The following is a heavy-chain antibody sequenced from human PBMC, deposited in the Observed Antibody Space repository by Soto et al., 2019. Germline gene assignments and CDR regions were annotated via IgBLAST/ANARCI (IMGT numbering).Heavy chain of an antibody. CDR1: GYTFTSYG. Sequence: QVQLVQSGAEVKKPGASVKVSCKASGYTFTSYGITWVRQAPGQGLEWMGWISAYNGNTNYAQKLQGRVTMTTDTSTSTAYMELRSLRSDDTAVYYCARDRDGDILPGGNWFDPWGQGTLVTVSS. D-gene: IGHD3-9*01. CDR3: ARDRDGDILPGGNWFDP. J-gene: IGHJ5*02. V-gene: IGHV1-18*01. CDR2: ISAYNGNT.